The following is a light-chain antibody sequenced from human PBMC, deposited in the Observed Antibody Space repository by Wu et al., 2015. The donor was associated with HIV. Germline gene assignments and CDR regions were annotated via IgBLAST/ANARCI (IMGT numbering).Light chain of an antibody. Sequence: EIVLTQSPGTLSLSQGEGATLSCRASQSFNSNNLAWYQQKPGQTPRLPIYDTSNRATGISDRFTGSGSGTDFTLTISRLEPEDFAVYYCQQYGSSPVTFGGGTKVEIK. V-gene: IGKV3-20*01. CDR1: QSFNSNN. J-gene: IGKJ4*01. CDR2: DTS. CDR3: QQYGSSPVT.